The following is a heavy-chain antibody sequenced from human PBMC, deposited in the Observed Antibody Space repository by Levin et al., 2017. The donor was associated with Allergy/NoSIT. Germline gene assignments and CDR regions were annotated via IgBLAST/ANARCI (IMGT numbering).Heavy chain of an antibody. Sequence: SVKVSCKASGGTFSSYAISWVRQAPGQGLEWMGGIIPIFGTANYAQKFQGRVTITADESTSTAYMELSSLRSEDTAVYYCASWYSSSWSIFDYWGQGTLVTVSS. V-gene: IGHV1-69*13. D-gene: IGHD6-13*01. CDR3: ASWYSSSWSIFDY. CDR1: GGTFSSYA. CDR2: IIPIFGTA. J-gene: IGHJ4*02.